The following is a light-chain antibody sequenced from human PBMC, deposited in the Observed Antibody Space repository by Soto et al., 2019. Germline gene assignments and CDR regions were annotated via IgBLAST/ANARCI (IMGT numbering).Light chain of an antibody. CDR1: QSVSSN. CDR2: GAS. Sequence: EIVMTQSPATLSVSPGERATLSCRASQSVSSNLAWYQQKPGQAPRLLIYGASTRATGIPARFSGTGSGTEFTLTISSLQSEDFAVYYCQQYNNWPPFLTFGGGTRWIS. CDR3: QQYNNWPPFLT. V-gene: IGKV3-15*01. J-gene: IGKJ4*01.